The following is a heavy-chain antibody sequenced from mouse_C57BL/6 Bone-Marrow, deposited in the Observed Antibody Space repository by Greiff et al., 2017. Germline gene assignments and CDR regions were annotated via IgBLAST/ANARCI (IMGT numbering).Heavy chain of an antibody. CDR1: GYTFTDYY. D-gene: IGHD2-4*01. J-gene: IGHJ2*01. CDR3: ARPYYDSYFDY. CDR2: INPNNGGT. Sequence: EVQLQQSGPELVKPGASVKISCKASGYTFTDYYMNWVKQSHGKSLEWIGDINPNNGGTSYNQKFKGKATLTVDKSSSTAYMELRSLTSEDSAVYYCARPYYDSYFDYWGQGTTLTVSS. V-gene: IGHV1-26*01.